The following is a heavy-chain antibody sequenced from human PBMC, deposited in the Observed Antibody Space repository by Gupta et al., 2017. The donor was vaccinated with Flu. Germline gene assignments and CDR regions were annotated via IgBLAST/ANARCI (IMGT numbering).Heavy chain of an antibody. CDR2: IYSGGST. CDR1: GFTVSSNY. D-gene: IGHD3-10*01. Sequence: EVQLVESGGGLVQPGGSLRLSCAASGFTVSSNYMSWVRQAPGKGLEWVSVIYSGGSTYYADSVKGRFTISRHNSKNTLYLQMNSLRAEDTAVYYCARVMVRGAYYFDYWGQGTLVTVSS. CDR3: ARVMVRGAYYFDY. J-gene: IGHJ4*02. V-gene: IGHV3-53*04.